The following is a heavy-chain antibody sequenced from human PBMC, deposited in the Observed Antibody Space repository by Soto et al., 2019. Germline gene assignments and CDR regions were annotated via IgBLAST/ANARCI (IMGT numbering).Heavy chain of an antibody. Sequence: GGSLRLSCAASGFTFSSYGMHWVRQAPGKGLEWVAVISYDGSNKYYADSVKGRFTISRDNSKNTLYLQMNSLRAEDTAVYYCAKDRLKITMIVHGFDPWGQGTLVTVSS. V-gene: IGHV3-30*18. J-gene: IGHJ5*02. CDR2: ISYDGSNK. CDR3: AKDRLKITMIVHGFDP. D-gene: IGHD3-22*01. CDR1: GFTFSSYG.